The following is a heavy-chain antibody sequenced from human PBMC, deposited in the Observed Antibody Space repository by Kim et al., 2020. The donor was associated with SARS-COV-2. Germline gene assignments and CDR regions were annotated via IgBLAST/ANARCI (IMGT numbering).Heavy chain of an antibody. V-gene: IGHV3-30-3*01. CDR2: ISYDGSNK. D-gene: IGHD4-17*01. J-gene: IGHJ4*02. CDR1: GFTFSSYA. CDR3: ARGPDDYGDYVVDY. Sequence: GGSLRLSCAASGFTFSSYAMHWVRQAPGKGLEWVAVISYDGSNKYYADSVKGRFTISRDNSKNTLYLQMNSLRAEDTAVYYCARGPDDYGDYVVDYWGQGTLVTVSS.